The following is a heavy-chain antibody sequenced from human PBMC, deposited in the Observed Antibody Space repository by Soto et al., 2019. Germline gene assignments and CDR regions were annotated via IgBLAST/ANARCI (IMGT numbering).Heavy chain of an antibody. V-gene: IGHV3-33*01. D-gene: IGHD2-2*02. CDR1: KFTFSSYG. CDR3: ARDGYQLLYLEY. Sequence: SLRLSWTASKFTFSSYGRHWVLKAPGKVLEWVSVIWYDVSNKYYADSVKGRFTISRDNSKNTLYLQMNSLRAEDTAVYYFARDGYQLLYLEYWGQGTLVTVSS. J-gene: IGHJ4*02. CDR2: IWYDVSNK.